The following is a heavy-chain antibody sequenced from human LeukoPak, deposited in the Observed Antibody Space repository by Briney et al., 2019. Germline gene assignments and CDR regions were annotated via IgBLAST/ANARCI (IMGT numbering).Heavy chain of an antibody. Sequence: NPGGSLRLSCAASGFTFSDYYMSWIRQAPGKGLEWVSYISSSGSTIYYADSVKGRFTISRDNAKNSLYLQMNSLRAEDTAVYYCAKDRSDNTTWYVGSHWGQGTLVTVSS. J-gene: IGHJ4*02. CDR3: AKDRSDNTTWYVGSH. CDR1: GFTFSDYY. D-gene: IGHD3-10*02. V-gene: IGHV3-11*01. CDR2: ISSSGSTI.